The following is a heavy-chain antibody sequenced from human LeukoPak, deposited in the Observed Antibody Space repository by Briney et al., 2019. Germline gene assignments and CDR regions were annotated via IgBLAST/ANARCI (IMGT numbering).Heavy chain of an antibody. CDR3: ASIYGDHAVDF. J-gene: IGHJ4*02. Sequence: GRSLRLSCAASGFAFSSYGMNWVRQAPGKGLEWVSSISSGSSYTSYADSVKGRFTVSRDNAKNSLYLQMNSLRAEDTAVYYCASIYGDHAVDFWGQGTLVTVSS. V-gene: IGHV3-21*01. CDR1: GFAFSSYG. CDR2: ISSGSSYT. D-gene: IGHD4-17*01.